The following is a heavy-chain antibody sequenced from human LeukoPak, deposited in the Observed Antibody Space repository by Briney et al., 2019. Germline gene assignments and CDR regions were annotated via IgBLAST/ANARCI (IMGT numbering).Heavy chain of an antibody. V-gene: IGHV1-18*01. CDR2: ISAYNGNT. Sequence: GASVKVSCKASGYTFTSYGISWVRQAPGQGLEWMGWISAYNGNTNYAQKLQGRVTMTTDTSTSTAYMELRSLRSDDTAVYYCARDARGYCSSTSCYESYYYYGMDVWGQGTTVTVSS. CDR3: ARDARGYCSSTSCYESYYYYGMDV. D-gene: IGHD2-2*01. CDR1: GYTFTSYG. J-gene: IGHJ6*02.